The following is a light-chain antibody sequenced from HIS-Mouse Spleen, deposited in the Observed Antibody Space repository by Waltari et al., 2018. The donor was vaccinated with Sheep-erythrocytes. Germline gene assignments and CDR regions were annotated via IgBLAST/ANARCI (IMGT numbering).Light chain of an antibody. V-gene: IGLV2-23*01. J-gene: IGLJ3*02. CDR1: SSDVGTDNL. CDR3: CSYAGSSTPWV. CDR2: EGS. Sequence: QSALTQPASVSGSPGQSITTPCPVPSSDVGTDNLLSWYQQHPGKAPKLMIYEGSKRPSGVSKRFSGSKSGNTASLTISGLQAEDEADYYCCSYAGSSTPWVFGGGTKLTVL.